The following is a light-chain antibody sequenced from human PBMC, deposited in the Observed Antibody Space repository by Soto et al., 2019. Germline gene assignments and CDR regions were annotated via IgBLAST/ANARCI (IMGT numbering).Light chain of an antibody. Sequence: DIQMTQSPSSLSASVGDRVTITCRASQSISSYLSWYQLKPGKAPKVLIYAASSLQSGVPSRFSGSGSGTDFTLTISSLQPEDFATYFCRQGYSVPPYTFGQGTKLEI. CDR1: QSISSY. CDR2: AAS. CDR3: RQGYSVPPYT. V-gene: IGKV1-39*01. J-gene: IGKJ2*01.